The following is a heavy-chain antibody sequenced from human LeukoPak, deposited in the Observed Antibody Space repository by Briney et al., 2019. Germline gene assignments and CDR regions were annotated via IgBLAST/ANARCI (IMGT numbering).Heavy chain of an antibody. J-gene: IGHJ4*02. Sequence: GGSLRLSCAASGFIFSRYAMTWVRQAPGKGLEWVSIISGSGDITYYAGSVKGRFTISRDNSKNTLYLQMNSLRAQDTAVYCCAKRSGTLVRGATFDYWGQGTLVTVSS. V-gene: IGHV3-23*01. CDR3: AKRSGTLVRGATFDY. CDR2: ISGSGDIT. D-gene: IGHD3-10*01. CDR1: GFIFSRYA.